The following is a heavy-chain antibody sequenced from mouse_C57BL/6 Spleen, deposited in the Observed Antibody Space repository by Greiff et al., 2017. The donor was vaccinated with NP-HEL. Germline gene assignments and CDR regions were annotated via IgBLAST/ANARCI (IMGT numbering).Heavy chain of an antibody. J-gene: IGHJ1*03. CDR3: ARRVLYYDYDYWYFDV. V-gene: IGHV1-63*01. CDR1: GYTFTNYW. CDR2: IYPGGGYT. D-gene: IGHD2-4*01. Sequence: QVQLQQSGAELVRPGTSVKMSCKASGYTFTNYWIGWAKQRPGHGLEWIGDIYPGGGYTNYNEKFKGKATLTADKSSSTAYMQFSSLTSEDSAIYYCARRVLYYDYDYWYFDVWGTGTTVTVSS.